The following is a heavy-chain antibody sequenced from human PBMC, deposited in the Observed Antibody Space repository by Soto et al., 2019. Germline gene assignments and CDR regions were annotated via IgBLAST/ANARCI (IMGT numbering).Heavy chain of an antibody. J-gene: IGHJ5*02. CDR2: INGGRT. D-gene: IGHD6-19*01. CDR3: ATHGWDL. CDR1: GFTFSRSD. Sequence: EVQLLESGGGLVQPGGSLRLSCAASGFTFSRSDMSWVRQAPGKGLEWVSAINGGRTFYGDSVEGRFTVSRDDSKDTLYLQMNSLRVDDTAMYYCATHGWDLWGQGTLVTVSS. V-gene: IGHV3-23*01.